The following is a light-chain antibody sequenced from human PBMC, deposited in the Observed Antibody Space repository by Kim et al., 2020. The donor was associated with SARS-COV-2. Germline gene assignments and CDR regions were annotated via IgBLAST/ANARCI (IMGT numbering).Light chain of an antibody. CDR1: SLRSYY. J-gene: IGLJ1*01. Sequence: ALGQTVKITCQGDSLRSYYASWYQQKPGQAPILVIYGRNNRPSGIPDRFSGSSSVNTASLTITGAQAEDEADYYCNSRDSTGKRWVFGTGTQLTVL. V-gene: IGLV3-19*01. CDR3: NSRDSTGKRWV. CDR2: GRN.